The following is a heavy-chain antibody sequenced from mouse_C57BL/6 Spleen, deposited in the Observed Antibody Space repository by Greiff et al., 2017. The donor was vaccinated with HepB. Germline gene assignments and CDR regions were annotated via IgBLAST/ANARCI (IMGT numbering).Heavy chain of an antibody. CDR2: ISSGGSYT. CDR1: GFTFSSYG. CDR3: ARIGPYGDSSWLAY. V-gene: IGHV5-6*01. D-gene: IGHD2-13*01. Sequence: EVKLMESGGDLVKPGASLKLSCAASGFTFSSYGMSWVSQTPDKRLEWVATISSGGSYTYYPDNVKGRFTISIDNAKNTLYLQMSSLKSEDTAMYYCARIGPYGDSSWLAYWGQGTLVTVSA. J-gene: IGHJ3*01.